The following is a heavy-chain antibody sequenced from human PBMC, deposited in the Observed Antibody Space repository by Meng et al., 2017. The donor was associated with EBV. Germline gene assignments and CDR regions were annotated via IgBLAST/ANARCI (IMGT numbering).Heavy chain of an antibody. Sequence: GELGQSGSGWERPGASVKVSCKASGYTFRNYAIKWMRQVPGQGLEWMGWINTYSGKATFAQGFTGRFVFSLDTPVTTAHLQISGLKTEDSAVYYCARGVEENGSHYPFDSWGQGTLVTVSS. J-gene: IGHJ4*02. V-gene: IGHV7-4-1*02. D-gene: IGHD1-1*01. CDR2: INTYSGKA. CDR3: ARGVEENGSHYPFDS. CDR1: GYTFRNYA.